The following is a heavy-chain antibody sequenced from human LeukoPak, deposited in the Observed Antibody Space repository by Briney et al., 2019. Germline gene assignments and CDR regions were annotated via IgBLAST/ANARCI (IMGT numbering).Heavy chain of an antibody. Sequence: SETLSLTCTVSGGSISSSDYYWSWIRQPPGKGLEWIGYIYYSGSTYYNPSLKSRVTISVDTSKNQFSLKLSSVTAADTAVYYCSGQAIAAAGSYYYYYAMDVWXQGTTVTVSS. CDR2: IYYSGST. D-gene: IGHD6-13*01. CDR1: GGSISSSDYY. J-gene: IGHJ6*01. V-gene: IGHV4-30-4*02. CDR3: SGQAIAAAGSYYYYYAMDV.